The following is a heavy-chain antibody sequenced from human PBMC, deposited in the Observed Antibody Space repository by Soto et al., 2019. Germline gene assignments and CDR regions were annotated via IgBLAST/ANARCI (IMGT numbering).Heavy chain of an antibody. CDR2: INHSGST. V-gene: IGHV4-34*01. CDR1: GGSFSGYY. D-gene: IGHD2-2*02. Sequence: SETLSLTCAVYGGSFSGYYWSWIRQPPGKGLEWIGEINHSGSTNYNPSLKSRVTISVDTSKNQFSLKLSSVNAADTAVYYCARGRSRYCSSTSCYKFDYWGQGTLVTVAS. J-gene: IGHJ4*02. CDR3: ARGRSRYCSSTSCYKFDY.